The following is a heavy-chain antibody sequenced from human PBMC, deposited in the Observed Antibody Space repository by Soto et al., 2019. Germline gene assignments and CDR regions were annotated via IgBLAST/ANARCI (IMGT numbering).Heavy chain of an antibody. V-gene: IGHV3-9*01. D-gene: IGHD1-26*01. CDR2: ISWNSGSI. J-gene: IGHJ3*02. CDR1: GFTFDDYA. Sequence: EVQLVESGRGLVQPGRSLRLSCAASGFTFDDYAMHWVRQAPGKGLEWVSGISWNSGSIGYADSVKGRFTISRDNAKISLYLQMNSLRAEDTALYYCAKDIGGGSLGAFDIWGQGTMVTVSS. CDR3: AKDIGGGSLGAFDI.